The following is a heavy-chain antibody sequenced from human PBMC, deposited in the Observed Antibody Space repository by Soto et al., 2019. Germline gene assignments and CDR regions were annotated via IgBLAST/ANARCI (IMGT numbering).Heavy chain of an antibody. CDR2: INSDGSST. CDR3: ARVGITIFGVVTPLDV. Sequence: RGSLRLSYEASGFNVSSYWMHWVRQAPGKGLVWVSRINSDGSSTSHADSVKGRFTISRDNAKNTLYLQMNSLRAEDTAVYYCARVGITIFGVVTPLDVWGKGTTVTVSS. CDR1: GFNVSSYW. J-gene: IGHJ6*04. V-gene: IGHV3-74*01. D-gene: IGHD3-3*01.